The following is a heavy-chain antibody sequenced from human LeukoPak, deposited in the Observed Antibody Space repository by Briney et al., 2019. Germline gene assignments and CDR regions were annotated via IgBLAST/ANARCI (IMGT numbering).Heavy chain of an antibody. CDR1: GGSFSGYY. CDR2: INHSGST. D-gene: IGHD3-10*01. J-gene: IGHJ2*01. CDR3: ASSPFSGIRREPIHWYFDL. V-gene: IGHV4-34*01. Sequence: SETLSLTCAVYGGSFSGYYWSWIRQPPGKGLEWIGEINHSGSTNYNPSLKSRVTISVDTSKNQFSLKLSSMTAADTAVYYCASSPFSGIRREPIHWYFDLWGRGTLVTVSS.